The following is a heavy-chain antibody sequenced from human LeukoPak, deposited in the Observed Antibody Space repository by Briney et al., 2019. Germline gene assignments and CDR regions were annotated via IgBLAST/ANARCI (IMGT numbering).Heavy chain of an antibody. CDR3: ARVLPRGALFDY. D-gene: IGHD2-15*01. CDR1: GGSISSYY. CDR2: IYYSGST. J-gene: IGHJ4*02. V-gene: IGHV4-59*01. Sequence: PSETLSLTCTVSGGSISSYYWSWIRQPPGKGLEWIGYIYYSGSTNYNPSLKSRVTISVDTSKNQISLKLSSVTAADTAVYYCARVLPRGALFDYWGQGTLVTVSS.